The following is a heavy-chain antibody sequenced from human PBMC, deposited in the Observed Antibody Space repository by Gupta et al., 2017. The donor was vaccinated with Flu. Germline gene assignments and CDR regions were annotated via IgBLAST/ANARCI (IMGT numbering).Heavy chain of an antibody. V-gene: IGHV3-30*18. Sequence: QVQLVESGGGVVQPGRSLRLSCEASGFTFSTYGMHWVRQAPGKGPEWVALISNDGNQMFYADSVRGRFTISRDNSNNTLFLQMNSLRPEDTAVYYCAKSGWMQLWSFYFEYWGQGTLVTVSS. CDR1: GFTFSTYG. J-gene: IGHJ4*02. D-gene: IGHD5-18*01. CDR3: AKSGWMQLWSFYFEY. CDR2: ISNDGNQM.